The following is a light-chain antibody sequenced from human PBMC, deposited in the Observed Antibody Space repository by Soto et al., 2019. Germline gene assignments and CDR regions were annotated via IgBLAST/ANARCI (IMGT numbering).Light chain of an antibody. V-gene: IGLV3-21*02. J-gene: IGLJ3*02. CDR2: DDS. Sequence: SYELTQPPSVSVAPGQTARITCGGNNIGSKSVHWYQQKPGQAPVLVVYDDSDPPSGIPERFSGSNSGNTATLTISRVGAGEGADYYWQGLDSSREPWVFGGGTKVTVL. CDR3: QGLDSSREPWV. CDR1: NIGSKS.